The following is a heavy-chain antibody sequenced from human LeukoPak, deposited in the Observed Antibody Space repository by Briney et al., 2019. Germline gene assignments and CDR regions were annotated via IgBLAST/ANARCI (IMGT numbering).Heavy chain of an antibody. CDR3: ARGYDFWSGIWDY. Sequence: PGGSLRLSCAASGFTFSSYWMSWVRQAPGKGLEWVANIKQDGSEKYYVDSVKGRFTISRDNAKNSLYLQMNSLRAEDTAVYYRARGYDFWSGIWDYWGQGTLVTVSS. V-gene: IGHV3-7*04. CDR1: GFTFSSYW. J-gene: IGHJ4*02. D-gene: IGHD3-3*01. CDR2: IKQDGSEK.